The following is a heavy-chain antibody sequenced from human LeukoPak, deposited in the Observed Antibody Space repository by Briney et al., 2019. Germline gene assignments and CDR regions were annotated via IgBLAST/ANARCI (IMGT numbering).Heavy chain of an antibody. CDR1: GGTFSSYA. J-gene: IGHJ6*02. D-gene: IGHD6-25*01. CDR2: IIPIFGTA. V-gene: IGHV1-69*13. Sequence: SVKVSCKASGGTFSSYAISWVRQAPGQGLEWMGGIIPIFGTANYAQKFQGRVTITADESTSTAYMELSSLRSEDTAVYYCARRAASSYYYYYGMDVWGQGTTVTVSS. CDR3: ARRAASSYYYYYGMDV.